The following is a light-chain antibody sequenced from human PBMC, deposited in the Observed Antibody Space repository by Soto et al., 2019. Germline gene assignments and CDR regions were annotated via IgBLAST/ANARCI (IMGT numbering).Light chain of an antibody. CDR3: QQYGSLPFT. J-gene: IGKJ3*01. Sequence: EVVMTQSPATLSVSPGERATLSCRASQSVSSTLAWYQQKPGQAPRLLIYGASTRATGIPARFRGSGSGTEFTLTISSLQSEDFAAYYCQQYGSLPFTFGPGTKVDIK. CDR1: QSVSST. CDR2: GAS. V-gene: IGKV3-15*01.